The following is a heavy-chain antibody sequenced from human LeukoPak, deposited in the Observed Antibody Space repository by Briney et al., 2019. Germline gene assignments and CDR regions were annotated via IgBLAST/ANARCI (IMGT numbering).Heavy chain of an antibody. CDR2: ITRSGST. D-gene: IGHD3-10*01. J-gene: IGHJ4*02. CDR1: GFTFSTFA. V-gene: IGHV3-23*01. CDR3: AKDAVAPGSVGDYFDY. Sequence: GGSLRLSCAASGFTFSTFAMTWVRQAPGKGLEWVSTITRSGSTYYADSVEGRFTISRDNSKNTLYLQINSLRADDTAVYSCAKDAVAPGSVGDYFDYWGQGTLVTVSS.